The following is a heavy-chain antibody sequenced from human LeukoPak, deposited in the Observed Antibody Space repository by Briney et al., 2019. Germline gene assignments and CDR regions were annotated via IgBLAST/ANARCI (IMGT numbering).Heavy chain of an antibody. Sequence: ASVKVSCKASGYTFTSYDINWVRQATGQGLEWMGWMSPNSGNTGYAQKFQGRVTMTRNTSISTAYMELSSLRSEDTAVYYCARSRVVPAAIHRANWLDPWGQGTLVTVSS. CDR3: ARSRVVPAAIHRANWLDP. CDR1: GYTFTSYD. J-gene: IGHJ5*02. D-gene: IGHD2-2*01. V-gene: IGHV1-8*01. CDR2: MSPNSGNT.